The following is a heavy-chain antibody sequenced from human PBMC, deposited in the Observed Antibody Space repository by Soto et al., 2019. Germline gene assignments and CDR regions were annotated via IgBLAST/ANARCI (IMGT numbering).Heavy chain of an antibody. Sequence: SVKVSCKASGGTFSSYTISWVRQAPGQGFEWMGRIIPILGIANYAQKFQGRVTITADKSTSTAYMELSSLRSEDTAVYYCARDNDCSGGSCYSGVYYWGQGTLVTVSS. CDR3: ARDNDCSGGSCYSGVYY. V-gene: IGHV1-69*04. CDR1: GGTFSSYT. J-gene: IGHJ4*02. D-gene: IGHD2-15*01. CDR2: IIPILGIA.